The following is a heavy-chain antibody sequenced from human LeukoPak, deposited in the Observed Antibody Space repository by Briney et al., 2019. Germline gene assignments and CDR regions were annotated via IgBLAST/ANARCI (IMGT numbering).Heavy chain of an antibody. V-gene: IGHV4-34*01. J-gene: IGHJ6*03. CDR1: GGSLNGYY. CDR2: INHTGSI. Sequence: SETLSLTCAVYGGSLNGYYWSWIRQPPGKGLEWIGEINHTGSINYNPSLKSRVTISVGTSKNQFSLKLSSVTAADTAVYYCARGPAVTRYYSHYYMDDWGKGTTVTVS. D-gene: IGHD4-23*01. CDR3: ARGPAVTRYYSHYYMDD.